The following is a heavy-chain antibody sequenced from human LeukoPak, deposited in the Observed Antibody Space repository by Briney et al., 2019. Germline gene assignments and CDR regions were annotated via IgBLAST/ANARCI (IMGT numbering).Heavy chain of an antibody. CDR1: GGSISSYY. J-gene: IGHJ4*02. Sequence: SETLSLTCTVSGGSISSYYWSWIRQPPGKGLEWMGYIYYSGSTNYNPSLKSRVTISVDTSKNQFSLKLGSVTAADTAVYYCARHGSSHWGQGTLVTVSS. D-gene: IGHD2-2*03. CDR2: IYYSGST. CDR3: ARHGSSH. V-gene: IGHV4-59*08.